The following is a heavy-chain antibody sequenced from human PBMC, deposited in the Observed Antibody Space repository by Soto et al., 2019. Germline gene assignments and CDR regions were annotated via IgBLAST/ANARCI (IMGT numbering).Heavy chain of an antibody. CDR1: GFTLSTYD. V-gene: IGHV3-13*01. Sequence: GGSLRLSCAASGFTLSTYDMHWVRQGTGKGLEWVAALSYAGDTYYPGSVKGRFTVSRDNSKNTLYLQMNSLRAEDTAVYYCAKDIRAVAGLGGMDVWGQGTTVTVSS. J-gene: IGHJ6*02. D-gene: IGHD6-19*01. CDR3: AKDIRAVAGLGGMDV. CDR2: LSYAGDT.